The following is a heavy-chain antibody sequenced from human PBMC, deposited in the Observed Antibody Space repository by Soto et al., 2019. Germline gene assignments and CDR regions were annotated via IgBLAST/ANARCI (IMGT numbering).Heavy chain of an antibody. Sequence: PGGSLRLSCAASGFTFSSYGMHWVRQAPGKGLEWVAVIWYDGSNKYYADSVKGRFTISRDNSKNTLYLQMNSLRSEDTAVYYCARGQDNWNYGFFWFDPWGQGTLVTVSS. CDR3: ARGQDNWNYGFFWFDP. D-gene: IGHD1-7*01. J-gene: IGHJ5*02. CDR1: GFTFSSYG. CDR2: IWYDGSNK. V-gene: IGHV3-33*08.